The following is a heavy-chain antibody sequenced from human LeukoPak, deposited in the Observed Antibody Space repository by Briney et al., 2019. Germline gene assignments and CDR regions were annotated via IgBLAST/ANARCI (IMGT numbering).Heavy chain of an antibody. V-gene: IGHV1-3*01. J-gene: IGHJ4*02. D-gene: IGHD3-22*01. CDR1: GYTFTSYA. Sequence: GASVKVSCKASGYTFTSYAMHWVRQAPGQRLEWMGWINAGNGNTKYSQKFQGRVTITRDTSASTAYMELSSLRSEDTAVYYCARARTGDTYYYDPPSGYFDYWGQGTLVTVSS. CDR2: INAGNGNT. CDR3: ARARTGDTYYYDPPSGYFDY.